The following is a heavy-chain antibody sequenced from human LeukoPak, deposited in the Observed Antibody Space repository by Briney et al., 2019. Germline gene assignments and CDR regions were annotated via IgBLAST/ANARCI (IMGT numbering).Heavy chain of an antibody. D-gene: IGHD6-13*01. CDR1: GGTFSSYA. CDR3: ATRIAAAGTPFYYYYGMDV. J-gene: IGHJ6*02. Sequence: SVKVSCKASGGTFSSYAISWVRQAPGQGLEWMGRIIPILGIANYAQKFQGRVTITADKSTSTAYMELSSLRSEDTAVYYCATRIAAAGTPFYYYYGMDVWGQGTTVTVSS. V-gene: IGHV1-69*04. CDR2: IIPILGIA.